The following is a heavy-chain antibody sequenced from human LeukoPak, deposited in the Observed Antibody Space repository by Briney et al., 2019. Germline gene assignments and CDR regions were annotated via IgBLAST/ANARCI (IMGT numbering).Heavy chain of an antibody. J-gene: IGHJ5*02. CDR3: ARDGSGWYHWFDP. CDR1: GYTFTSYG. V-gene: IGHV1-18*01. Sequence: GASVKVSCKASGYTFTSYGISWVRQAPGQGLEWMGWISAYNGNTNYAQKFQGRVTMTRNTSISTAYMELSSLRSEDTAVYYCARDGSGWYHWFDPWGQGTLVTVSS. CDR2: ISAYNGNT. D-gene: IGHD6-19*01.